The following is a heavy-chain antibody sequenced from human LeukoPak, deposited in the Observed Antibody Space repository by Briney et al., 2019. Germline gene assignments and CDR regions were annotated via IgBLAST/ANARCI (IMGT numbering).Heavy chain of an antibody. CDR3: AKDPQGALTSDY. Sequence: GGSLRHSCAASGFTFSSYGMHWVRQAPGKGLEWVAFIRYDGSNKYYADSVKGRFTISRDNSKNTLYLQMNSLRAEDTAVYYCAKDPQGALTSDYWGQGTLVTVSS. J-gene: IGHJ4*02. D-gene: IGHD3-16*01. CDR2: IRYDGSNK. V-gene: IGHV3-30*02. CDR1: GFTFSSYG.